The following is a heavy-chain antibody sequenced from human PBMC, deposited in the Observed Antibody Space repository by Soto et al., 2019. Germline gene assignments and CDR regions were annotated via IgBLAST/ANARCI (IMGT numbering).Heavy chain of an antibody. CDR2: ISYDGSNK. V-gene: IGHV3-30*18. CDR1: GFTFSSYG. Sequence: ESGGGVVQPGRSLRLSCAASGFTFSSYGMHWVRQAPGKGLEWVAVISYDGSNKYYADSVKGRFTISRDNSKNTLYLQMNSLRAEDTAVYYCAKDGGEQWYGQYYFDYWGQGTLVTVSS. J-gene: IGHJ4*02. CDR3: AKDGGEQWYGQYYFDY. D-gene: IGHD3-16*01.